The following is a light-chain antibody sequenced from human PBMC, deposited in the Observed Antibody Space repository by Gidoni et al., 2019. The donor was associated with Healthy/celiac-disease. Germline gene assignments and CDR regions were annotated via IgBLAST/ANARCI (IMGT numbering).Light chain of an antibody. CDR3: QQYNNWLT. J-gene: IGKJ4*01. CDR2: GAS. V-gene: IGKV3-15*01. Sequence: EIVMTQSPATLSVSPGERATLSCRASQSVSSNLAWYQQKPGQAPRLLIYGASTRATGIPARFSGSGYGTEFTLNISSLQSEDFAVYYCQQYNNWLTFGGGTKVEIK. CDR1: QSVSSN.